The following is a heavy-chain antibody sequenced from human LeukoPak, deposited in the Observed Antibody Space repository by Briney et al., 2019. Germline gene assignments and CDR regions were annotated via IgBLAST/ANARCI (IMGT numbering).Heavy chain of an antibody. CDR2: IIPIFGTA. CDR3: ATGGKRWLQSGGTFDY. J-gene: IGHJ4*02. V-gene: IGHV1-69*06. CDR1: GGTFSSYA. Sequence: SVKVSCKASGGTFSSYAISWVRQAPGQGLEWMGGIIPIFGTANYAQKFQGRVTMTEDTSTDTAYMELSSLRSEDTAVYYCATGGKRWLQSGGTFDYWGQGTLVTVSS. D-gene: IGHD5-24*01.